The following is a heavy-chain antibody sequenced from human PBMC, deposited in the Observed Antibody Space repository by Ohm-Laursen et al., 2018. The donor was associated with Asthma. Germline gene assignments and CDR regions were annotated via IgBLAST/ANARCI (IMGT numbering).Heavy chain of an antibody. CDR1: GYTFSRYS. V-gene: IGHV3-21*01. CDR2: ISSSSSYI. Sequence: SLRLSCTASGYTFSRYSIHWVRQIPGKGLEWVSSISSSSSYIYYADSVKGRFTISRDNAKNSLYLQMNSLRAEDTAVYYCARGPHGAFDIWGQGTMVTVSS. CDR3: ARGPHGAFDI. J-gene: IGHJ3*02.